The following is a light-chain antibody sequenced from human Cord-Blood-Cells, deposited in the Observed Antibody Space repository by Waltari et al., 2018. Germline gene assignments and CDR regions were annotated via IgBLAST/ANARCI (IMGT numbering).Light chain of an antibody. CDR2: AAS. V-gene: IGKV1-8*01. CDR3: QQYYSYPRT. J-gene: IGKJ2*01. CDR1: QGISSY. Sequence: AIRMTQSPSSFSASTGDRVTITSRASQGISSYSAWYQQKPGKAPKLLICAASTLQSGVRSRFSGSGSGTDFTLTISCLQSEDFATYYCQQYYSYPRTFGQGTKLEIK.